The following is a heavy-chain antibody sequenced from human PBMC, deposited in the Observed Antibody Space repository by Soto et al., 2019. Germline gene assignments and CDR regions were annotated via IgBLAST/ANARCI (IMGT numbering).Heavy chain of an antibody. Sequence: SETLSLTCAVYGGSFSGYYWSWIRQPPGKGLEWIGGINHRGNTYCNPSLKSRVTISVDTSKNHFSLNLSSVTAADTAVYYCARVDSSGGLDSWGQGILVTVSS. J-gene: IGHJ4*02. D-gene: IGHD3-22*01. CDR1: GGSFSGYY. V-gene: IGHV4-34*01. CDR3: ARVDSSGGLDS. CDR2: INHRGNT.